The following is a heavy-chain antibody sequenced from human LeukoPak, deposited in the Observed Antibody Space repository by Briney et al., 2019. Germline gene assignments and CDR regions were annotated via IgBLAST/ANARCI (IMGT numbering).Heavy chain of an antibody. CDR1: GFTFSSYA. J-gene: IGHJ3*02. D-gene: IGHD3-10*01. Sequence: PGGSLRLSCAASGFTFSSYAMSRVRQAPGKGLEWVSAISGSGGSTYYADSVKGRFTISRDNSKNTLYLQMNSLRAEDTAVYYCAKDFMVRGAEDAFDIWGQGTMVTVSS. CDR2: ISGSGGST. V-gene: IGHV3-23*01. CDR3: AKDFMVRGAEDAFDI.